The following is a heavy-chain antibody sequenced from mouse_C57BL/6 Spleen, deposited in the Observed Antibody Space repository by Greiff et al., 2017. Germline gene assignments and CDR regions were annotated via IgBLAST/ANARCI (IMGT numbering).Heavy chain of an antibody. Sequence: VKLVESGPGLVAPSQSLSITCTVSGFSLTSYGVSWVRQSPGKRLGWMGEIWGGGSKKYKSALKYRMSISKDKYKSQVFLKMNSLQTDDTAMYYCARDSKQFAYWGQGTLVTVSA. D-gene: IGHD2-5*01. V-gene: IGHV2-6*01. CDR3: ARDSKQFAY. CDR1: GFSLTSYG. J-gene: IGHJ3*01. CDR2: IWGGGSK.